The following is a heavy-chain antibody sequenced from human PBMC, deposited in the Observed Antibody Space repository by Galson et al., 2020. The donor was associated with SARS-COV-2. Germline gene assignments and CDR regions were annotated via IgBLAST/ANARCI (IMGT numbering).Heavy chain of an antibody. CDR3: ARDRGSSDAYDI. CDR1: GFTFSSYS. Sequence: GESLKISCAASGFTFSSYSMNWVRQAPGKGLEWVSSISSSSRYIYYADSVKGRFTISRDNAKNSLYLQMNSLRAEDTAVYYCARDRGSSDAYDIWGQGTMVTVS. J-gene: IGHJ3*02. D-gene: IGHD1-26*01. V-gene: IGHV3-21*01. CDR2: ISSSSRYI.